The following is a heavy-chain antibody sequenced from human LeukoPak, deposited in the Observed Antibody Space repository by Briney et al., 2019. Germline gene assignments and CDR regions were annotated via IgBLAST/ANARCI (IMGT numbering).Heavy chain of an antibody. CDR3: ARSVEGRFDY. CDR2: ITSNSGAI. V-gene: IGHV3-48*02. J-gene: IGHJ4*02. Sequence: PGGSLRLSCAASGFTFSFYSMNWVRQAPGKGLEWISYITSNSGAIYYADSVKGRFIISRDNAKNSLSLQMNSLRDEDTAIYYCARSVEGRFDYWGQGTLVTVSS. D-gene: IGHD2-21*01. CDR1: GFTFSFYS.